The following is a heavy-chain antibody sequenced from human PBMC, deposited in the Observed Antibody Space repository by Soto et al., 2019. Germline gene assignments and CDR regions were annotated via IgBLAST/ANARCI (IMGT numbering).Heavy chain of an antibody. J-gene: IGHJ6*02. Sequence: ASVKVSCKASGYTFTGYYMHWVRQAPGQGLEWMGWINPNSGGTNYAQKFQGWVTMTRDTSISTAYMELSRLRSDDTAVYYCAREARRQDVVYYADMDVWGQGTKVTVS. CDR1: GYTFTGYY. CDR2: INPNSGGT. D-gene: IGHD1-26*01. CDR3: AREARRQDVVYYADMDV. V-gene: IGHV1-2*04.